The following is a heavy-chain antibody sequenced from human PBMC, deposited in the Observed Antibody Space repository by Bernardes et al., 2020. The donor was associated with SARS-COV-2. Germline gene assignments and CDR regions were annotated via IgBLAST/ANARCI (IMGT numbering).Heavy chain of an antibody. J-gene: IGHJ6*02. V-gene: IGHV3-20*04. CDR2: INWNGAAT. Sequence: GGSLRLSCAASGFTFDDYALTWVRQAPGKGLEWVSHINWNGAATNYADSVKGRFTISRDNAKNSLYLQMNNLRAEDTALYFCARVGQNYYYGMDVWGQGTTVTVSS. CDR3: ARVGQNYYYGMDV. CDR1: GFTFDDYA.